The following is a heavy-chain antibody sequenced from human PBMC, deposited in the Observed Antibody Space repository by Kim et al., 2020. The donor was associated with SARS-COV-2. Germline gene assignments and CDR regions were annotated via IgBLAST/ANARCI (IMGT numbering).Heavy chain of an antibody. V-gene: IGHV3-30*04. Sequence: GGSLRLSCAASGFTFSSYAMHWVRQAPGKGLEWVAVISYDGSNKYYADSVKGRFTISRDNSKNTLYLQMNSLRAEDTAVYYCARGANSGPPYYYYYGMDVWGQGTTVTVSS. CDR1: GFTFSSYA. CDR2: ISYDGSNK. D-gene: IGHD3-10*01. CDR3: ARGANSGPPYYYYYGMDV. J-gene: IGHJ6*02.